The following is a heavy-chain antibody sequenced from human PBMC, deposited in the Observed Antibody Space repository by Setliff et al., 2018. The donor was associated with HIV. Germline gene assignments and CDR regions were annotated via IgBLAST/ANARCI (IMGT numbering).Heavy chain of an antibody. CDR2: IYYSRNT. Sequence: SETLSLTCTVSGGSIINYFWSWIRLPPGKRLEWIGYIYYSRNTHYNPSLKSRVTMSVDTSKNQFSLKLSSVTAADTAVYYCASSRGRYYGSVRAFDIWGQGTMVTVSS. CDR3: ASSRGRYYGSVRAFDI. J-gene: IGHJ3*02. CDR1: GGSIINYF. V-gene: IGHV4-59*08. D-gene: IGHD3-10*01.